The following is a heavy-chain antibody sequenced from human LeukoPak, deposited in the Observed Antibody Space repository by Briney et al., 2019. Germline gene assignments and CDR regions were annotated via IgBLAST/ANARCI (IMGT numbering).Heavy chain of an antibody. J-gene: IGHJ4*02. D-gene: IGHD3-10*01. CDR2: IYTSGST. CDR1: GGSISSGSYY. V-gene: IGHV4-61*02. Sequence: SETLSLTCTVSGGSISSGSYYWSWIRQPAGKGLEWIGRIYTSGSTNYNPSLKSRVTISVDTSKNQFSLKLSSVTAADTAVYYCARYDGDYFDYWGQGTLVTVSS. CDR3: ARYDGDYFDY.